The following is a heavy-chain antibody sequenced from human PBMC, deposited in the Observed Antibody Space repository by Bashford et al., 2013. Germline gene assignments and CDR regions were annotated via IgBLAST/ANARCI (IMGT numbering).Heavy chain of an antibody. D-gene: IGHD3-3*01. V-gene: IGHV1-18*01. CDR1: GYTFSSYD. CDR3: ARINYDFWRFDP. J-gene: IGHJ5*02. CDR2: MNPNSGNT. Sequence: ASVKVSCKASGYTFSSYDINWVRQVTGQGLEWMGWMNPNSGNTNYAQKLQGRVTMTTDTSTSTAYMELRSLRSDDTAVYYCARINYDFWRFDPVGPGNPGHRLL.